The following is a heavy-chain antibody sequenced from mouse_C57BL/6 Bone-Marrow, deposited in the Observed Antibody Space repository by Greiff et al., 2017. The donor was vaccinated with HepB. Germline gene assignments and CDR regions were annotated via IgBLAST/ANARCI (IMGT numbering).Heavy chain of an antibody. D-gene: IGHD3-1*01. J-gene: IGHJ2*01. CDR2: ISDGGSYT. V-gene: IGHV5-4*01. Sequence: DVKLVESGGGLVKPGGSLKLSCAASGFTFSSYAMSWVRQTPEKRLEWVATISDGGSYTYYPDKVKGRSTISRDNAKINLYLQMSHLKSENTAMYYCARDRADYWGQGTTLTVSS. CDR3: ARDRADY. CDR1: GFTFSSYA.